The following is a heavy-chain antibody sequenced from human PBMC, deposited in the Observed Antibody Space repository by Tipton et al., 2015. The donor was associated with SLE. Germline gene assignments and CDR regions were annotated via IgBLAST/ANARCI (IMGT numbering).Heavy chain of an antibody. Sequence: TLSLTCTVSGGSISSSTYSWGWIRQPPGKGLEWIGTIDYSGNTYYNPSLKSRVTISVDTSKNQFSLKLSSVTAADTAVYYCARRNPYSSSSAIDYWGQGTLVTVSS. D-gene: IGHD6-6*01. CDR3: ARRNPYSSSSAIDY. CDR2: IDYSGNT. J-gene: IGHJ4*02. V-gene: IGHV4-39*01. CDR1: GGSISSSTYS.